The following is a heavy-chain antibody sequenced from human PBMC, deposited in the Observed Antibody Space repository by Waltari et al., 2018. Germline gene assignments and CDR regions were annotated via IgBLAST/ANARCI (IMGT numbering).Heavy chain of an antibody. D-gene: IGHD2-2*01. CDR1: GYSLSSGYY. V-gene: IGHV4-38-2*02. Sequence: QVQLQESGPGLVKPSETLSLTCTVSGYSLSSGYYWGWIRQPPGKGLEWIGSIYHSGSTYYNPSLKSRVTISVDTSKNQFSLKLSSVTAADTAVYYCARGIVVVPAATNWFDPWGQGTLVTVSS. J-gene: IGHJ5*02. CDR2: IYHSGST. CDR3: ARGIVVVPAATNWFDP.